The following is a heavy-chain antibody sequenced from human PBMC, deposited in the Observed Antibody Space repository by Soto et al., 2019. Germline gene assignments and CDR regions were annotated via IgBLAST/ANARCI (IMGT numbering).Heavy chain of an antibody. D-gene: IGHD5-12*01. Sequence: QVQLVESGGGVVQPGRSLRLSCAASGFTFSRYGMQWVRQAPGKGLEWVAAISYDGSNNYYVDSVKGRFTMSRDNSKNTAYLKMNSLRAEDTAVYYCAKGGSGYNPDYFDYWGQGTLVTVSS. J-gene: IGHJ4*02. CDR3: AKGGSGYNPDYFDY. CDR2: ISYDGSNN. V-gene: IGHV3-30*18. CDR1: GFTFSRYG.